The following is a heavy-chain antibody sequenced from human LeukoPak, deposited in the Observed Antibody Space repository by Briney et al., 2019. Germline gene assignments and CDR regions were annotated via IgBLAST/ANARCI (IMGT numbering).Heavy chain of an antibody. V-gene: IGHV3-23*01. CDR2: ISDSGDST. Sequence: QSGGSLRLSCAASGFAFSSQAMGWVRQAPGKGLEWVSVISDSGDSTYYADSVKGRFTISRDNSKNTLYLQMNRLRAEDTARYYCAKDARRSSGWYFFDHWGQGTLVTVPS. D-gene: IGHD6-13*01. CDR1: GFAFSSQA. J-gene: IGHJ4*02. CDR3: AKDARRSSGWYFFDH.